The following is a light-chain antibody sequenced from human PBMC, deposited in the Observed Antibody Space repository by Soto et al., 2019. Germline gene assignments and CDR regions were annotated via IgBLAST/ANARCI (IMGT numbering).Light chain of an antibody. CDR1: SSNIGSNY. CDR3: AAWDDSLSGLVL. CDR2: SNN. V-gene: IGLV1-47*02. J-gene: IGLJ2*01. Sequence: QTVVTQPPSASGTPGQRVTISCSGSSSNIGSNYVFWYQQLPGTAPKLLIYSNNQRPSGVPDRFSGSKSGTSASLAISGLRSEDEADYYCAAWDDSLSGLVLFGGGTQLTVL.